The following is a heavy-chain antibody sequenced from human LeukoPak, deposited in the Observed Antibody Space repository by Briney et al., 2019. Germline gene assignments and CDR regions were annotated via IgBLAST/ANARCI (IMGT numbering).Heavy chain of an antibody. J-gene: IGHJ4*02. V-gene: IGHV1-18*04. D-gene: IGHD6-19*01. CDR3: AIIAVAGNVFDY. Sequence: ASVKVSCKASGYTFTTYYMHWVRQAPGQGLEWMGWISAYNGNTNYAQKLQGRVTMTTDTSTSTAYMELRSLRSDDTAVYYCAIIAVAGNVFDYWGQGTLVTVSS. CDR1: GYTFTTYY. CDR2: ISAYNGNT.